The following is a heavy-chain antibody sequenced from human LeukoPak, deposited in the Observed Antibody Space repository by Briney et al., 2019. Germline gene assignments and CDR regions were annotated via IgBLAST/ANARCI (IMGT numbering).Heavy chain of an antibody. V-gene: IGHV3-30*01. CDR2: ISYDGSNK. CDR3: ARDAYYYDSLIGDY. D-gene: IGHD3-22*01. CDR1: GFTFSSYA. J-gene: IGHJ4*02. Sequence: PGRSLRLSCAASGFTFSSYAMHWVRQAPGKGLEWLAVISYDGSNKYYADSVKGRFTISRDNSKNTLYLQMNSLRAEDTAVYYCARDAYYYDSLIGDYWGQGTLVTVSS.